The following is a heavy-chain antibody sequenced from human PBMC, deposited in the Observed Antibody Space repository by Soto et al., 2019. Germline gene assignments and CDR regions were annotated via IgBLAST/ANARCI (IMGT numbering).Heavy chain of an antibody. CDR3: ARHSNRNYGLYYFDY. Sequence: PSETLSLTCTVSGGSISSSSYYWGWIRQPPGKGLEWIGYVYYSGSTYYNPSLKSRVTISVDTSKNQFSLKVSSATAADTAVYYCARHSNRNYGLYYFDYWGLGALVTVSS. D-gene: IGHD4-4*01. CDR1: GGSISSSSYY. V-gene: IGHV4-39*01. CDR2: VYYSGST. J-gene: IGHJ4*02.